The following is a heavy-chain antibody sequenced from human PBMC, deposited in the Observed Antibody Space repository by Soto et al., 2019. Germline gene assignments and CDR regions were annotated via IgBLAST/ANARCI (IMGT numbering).Heavy chain of an antibody. D-gene: IGHD3-9*01. CDR2: INHSGST. J-gene: IGHJ6*03. CDR1: GGSFSGYY. V-gene: IGHV4-34*01. Sequence: SETLSLTCAVYGGSFSGYYWSWIRQPPGKGLEWIGEINHSGSTNYNPSLKSRVTISVETSKNQFSLKLSSVTAADTAVYYCARGGDTITDYYYYYMDVWGKGTTVTVSS. CDR3: ARGGDTITDYYYYYMDV.